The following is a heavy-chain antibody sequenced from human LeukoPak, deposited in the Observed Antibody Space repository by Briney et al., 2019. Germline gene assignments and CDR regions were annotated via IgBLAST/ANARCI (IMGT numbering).Heavy chain of an antibody. Sequence: SSETLSLTCTVSGVSISSFYWNWIRQPAGKGLEWIGRIYTRGSTNYNPSLKSRVTMSVDTSKNQLSLKLRSVTAADTAVYYCARGTVTTLFDYWGQGTLVTVSS. CDR1: GVSISSFY. J-gene: IGHJ4*02. CDR3: ARGTVTTLFDY. V-gene: IGHV4-4*07. CDR2: IYTRGST. D-gene: IGHD4-17*01.